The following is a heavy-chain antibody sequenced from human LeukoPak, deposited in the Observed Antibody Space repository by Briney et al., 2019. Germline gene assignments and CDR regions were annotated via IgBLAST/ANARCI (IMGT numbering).Heavy chain of an antibody. J-gene: IGHJ4*02. D-gene: IGHD2-2*01. CDR3: AKDQVRGDIVVVPAAPDDY. CDR2: ISYDGSNK. Sequence: PGRSLRLSCAASGFTFSSYGMPWVRQAPGKGLEWVAVISYDGSNKYYADSVKGRFTLSRDNSKNTLYLQMNSLRAEDTAVYYCAKDQVRGDIVVVPAAPDDYWGQGTLVTVSS. V-gene: IGHV3-30*18. CDR1: GFTFSSYG.